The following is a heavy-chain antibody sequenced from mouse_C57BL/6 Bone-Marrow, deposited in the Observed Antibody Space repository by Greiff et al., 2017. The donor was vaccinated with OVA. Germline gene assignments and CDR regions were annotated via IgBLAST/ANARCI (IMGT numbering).Heavy chain of an antibody. Sequence: VKLVESGAELARPGASVKLSCKASGYTFTSYGISWVKQRTGQGLEWIGEIYPRSGNTYYNEKFKGKATLTVDKPSSTAYMQLSSLTSEDSAVYYCAISDGTRDYFDYWGQGTTLTVSS. CDR2: IYPRSGNT. D-gene: IGHD3-3*01. CDR1: GYTFTSYG. CDR3: AISDGTRDYFDY. V-gene: IGHV1-81*01. J-gene: IGHJ2*01.